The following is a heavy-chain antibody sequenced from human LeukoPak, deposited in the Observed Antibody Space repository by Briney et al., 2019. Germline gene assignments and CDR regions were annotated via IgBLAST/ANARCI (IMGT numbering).Heavy chain of an antibody. Sequence: SETLSLTCAVHGGSFSGYYWSWIRQPPGKGLEWIGEINHSGSTNYNPSLKSRVTISVDTSKNQFSLKLSSVTAADTAVYYCARDHLSYYYYYMDVWGKGTTVTVSS. V-gene: IGHV4-34*01. CDR2: INHSGST. D-gene: IGHD2/OR15-2a*01. CDR1: GGSFSGYY. CDR3: ARDHLSYYYYYMDV. J-gene: IGHJ6*03.